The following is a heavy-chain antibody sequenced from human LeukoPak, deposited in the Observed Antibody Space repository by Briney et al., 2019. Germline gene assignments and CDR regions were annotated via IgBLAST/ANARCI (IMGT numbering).Heavy chain of an antibody. CDR1: GFTFSSYA. CDR2: ISSNGGST. D-gene: IGHD3-10*01. CDR3: VTGRWFGESTRFDY. J-gene: IGHJ4*02. V-gene: IGHV3-64D*06. Sequence: GGSLRLSCAASGFTFSSYAMHWVRQAPGKGLEYVSAISSNGGSTYYADSVKGRFTISRDNSKNTLYLQMSSLRAEDTAVYYCVTGRWFGESTRFDYWGQGTLVTVSS.